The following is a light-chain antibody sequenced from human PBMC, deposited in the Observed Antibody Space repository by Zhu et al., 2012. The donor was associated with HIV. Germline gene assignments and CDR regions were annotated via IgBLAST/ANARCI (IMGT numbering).Light chain of an antibody. J-gene: IGKJ2*01. Sequence: EIELTQSPGTLSLSPGERATLSCRASQSVGSRYLAWYQQKPGQALRLLIYGTFNRATGIPDRFSGSGSGTDFTLTISRLEPEDFAVYYCYQYIISPYTFGQGTKVEIK. CDR3: YQYIISPYT. CDR1: QSVGSRY. CDR2: GTF. V-gene: IGKV3-20*01.